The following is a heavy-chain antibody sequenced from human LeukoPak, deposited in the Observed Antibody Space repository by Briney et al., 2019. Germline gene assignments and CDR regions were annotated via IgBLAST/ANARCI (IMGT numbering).Heavy chain of an antibody. Sequence: SQTLSLTXTVSGGSISSGDYYWSWIRQPPGKGLEWIGYIYYSGSTYYNPSLKSRVTISVDTSKNQFSLKLSSVTAADTAVYYCARERVNDPLARYFDYWGQGTLVTVSS. CDR2: IYYSGST. V-gene: IGHV4-30-4*08. J-gene: IGHJ4*02. CDR3: ARERVNDPLARYFDY. CDR1: GGSISSGDYY.